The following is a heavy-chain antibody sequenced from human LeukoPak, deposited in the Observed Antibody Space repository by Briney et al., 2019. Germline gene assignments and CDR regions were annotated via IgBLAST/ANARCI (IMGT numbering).Heavy chain of an antibody. V-gene: IGHV4-34*01. CDR3: ARRYYDILTGYSFNWFDP. CDR2: INHSGST. D-gene: IGHD3-9*01. Sequence: SETLSLTCAVYGGSFSGYYWSWIRQPPGKGLEWIGEINHSGSTNYNPSLKSRVTISVDTSKNQFSLKLSSVTAADTAVYYCARRYYDILTGYSFNWFDPWGQGTLVTVSS. CDR1: GGSFSGYY. J-gene: IGHJ5*02.